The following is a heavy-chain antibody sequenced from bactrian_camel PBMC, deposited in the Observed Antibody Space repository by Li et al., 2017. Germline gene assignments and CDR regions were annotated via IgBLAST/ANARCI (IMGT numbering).Heavy chain of an antibody. CDR2: IDDDHKT. J-gene: IGHJ4*01. D-gene: IGHD1*01. CDR1: GYTYNRNC. V-gene: IGHV3S53*01. Sequence: HVQLVESGGGSVLAGGSLRLSCAASGYTYNRNCMAWFRQAPGKEREGVAVIDDDHKTDYADSVKGRFTISQDSARITAHLQMASLKPEDTAVYYCVPVALEERDGLVSCARWSQGTQVTVS.